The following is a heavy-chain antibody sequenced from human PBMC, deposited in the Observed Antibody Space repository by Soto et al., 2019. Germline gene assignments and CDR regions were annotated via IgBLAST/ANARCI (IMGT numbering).Heavy chain of an antibody. V-gene: IGHV1-8*01. CDR3: ARVVEMATIFPDY. CDR1: GYTFTSYD. Sequence: QVQLVQSGAEVKKPGASVKVSCKASGYTFTSYDINWVRQATGPGLEWMGWMNPNSGNTGYAQKFQGRVTMTRNTSISTAYMDLSSPRSEDTALYYCARVVEMATIFPDYWGQGTLVTVSS. D-gene: IGHD5-12*01. CDR2: MNPNSGNT. J-gene: IGHJ4*02.